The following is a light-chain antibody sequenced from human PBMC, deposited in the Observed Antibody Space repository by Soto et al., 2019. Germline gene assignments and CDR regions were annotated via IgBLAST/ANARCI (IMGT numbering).Light chain of an antibody. V-gene: IGKV4-1*01. CDR3: QQYYSTPLT. CDR1: QSVLYSPNNKNY. J-gene: IGKJ4*01. CDR2: WAS. Sequence: DIAMTQSPDSLAVSLGERATINCKSSQSVLYSPNNKNYLAWYQQKPGQSPKVLVYWASTRESGAPDRFSGSGSGTDITLTISSLQAEDVAVYYCQQYYSTPLTFGGGTKVEIK.